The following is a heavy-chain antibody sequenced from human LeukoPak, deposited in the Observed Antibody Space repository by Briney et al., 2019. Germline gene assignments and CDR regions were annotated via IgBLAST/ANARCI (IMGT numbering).Heavy chain of an antibody. CDR1: GGTFSSYA. V-gene: IGHV1-69*13. CDR3: ARDSVKIAARPDTFDY. Sequence: ASVKVSCKASGGTFSSYAISWVRQAPGQGLEWMGGIIPIFGTANYAQKFQGRVTITADESTSTAYMELSSLRSEDTAVYCCARDSVKIAARPDTFDYWGQGTLVTVSS. D-gene: IGHD6-6*01. J-gene: IGHJ4*02. CDR2: IIPIFGTA.